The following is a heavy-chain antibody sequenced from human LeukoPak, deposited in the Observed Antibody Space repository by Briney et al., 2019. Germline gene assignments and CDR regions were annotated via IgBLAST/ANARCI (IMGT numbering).Heavy chain of an antibody. V-gene: IGHV3-21*01. CDR1: GFTSSRYS. J-gene: IGHJ5*02. CDR2: FSSTSSYI. CDR3: ARDGSMMGAGAGTSWWFDP. Sequence: GRSLRLSCAASGFTSSRYSMNWVRRSAGPGRRGFSSFSSTSSYIYSADSLKGRFTISRDNAKNSLYLQLNSLRAEDTAVYYCARDGSMMGAGAGTSWWFDPWGQGTLVTVSS. D-gene: IGHD6-13*01.